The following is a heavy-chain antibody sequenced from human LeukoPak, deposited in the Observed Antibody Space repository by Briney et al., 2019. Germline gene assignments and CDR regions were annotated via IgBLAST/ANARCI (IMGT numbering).Heavy chain of an antibody. V-gene: IGHV3-7*03. Sequence: PGGSLRLSCAASGFIFSSYWMHWVRQAPGKGLEWVANIKQDGSEKYYVDSVKGRFTISRDNAKNSLYLQMNSLRAEDTAVYYCATGGYSFFYWGQGTLVTVSS. CDR3: ATGGYSFFY. CDR1: GFIFSSYW. CDR2: IKQDGSEK. D-gene: IGHD5-18*01. J-gene: IGHJ4*02.